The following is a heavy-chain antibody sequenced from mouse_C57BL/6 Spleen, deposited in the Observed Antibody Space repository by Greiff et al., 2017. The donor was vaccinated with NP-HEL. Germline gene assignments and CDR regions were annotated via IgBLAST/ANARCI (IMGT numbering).Heavy chain of an antibody. D-gene: IGHD3-2*02. V-gene: IGHV1-15*01. CDR1: GYTFTDYE. CDR2: IDPETGGT. CDR3: TGQLRLRFDY. Sequence: VQLQQPGAELVRPGASVTLSCKASGYTFTDYEMHWVKQTPVHGLEWIGAIDPETGGTAYNQKFKGKAILTADKSSSTAYMELRSLTSEDSAVYYCTGQLRLRFDYWGQGTTLTVSS. J-gene: IGHJ2*01.